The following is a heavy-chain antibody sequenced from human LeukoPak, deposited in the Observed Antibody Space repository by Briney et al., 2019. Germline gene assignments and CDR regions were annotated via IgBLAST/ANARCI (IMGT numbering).Heavy chain of an antibody. J-gene: IGHJ2*01. V-gene: IGHV3-7*01. D-gene: IGHD4-17*01. CDR3: ARDLRAGGTWSYGVYFDL. Sequence: PGGSLRLSCAASGFTFSSYWMSWVRQAPGKGLEWVANIKEDGSEEDYVDSVKGRFTISRDNAKNSVYLQLNSLTPEDTAVYYCARDLRAGGTWSYGVYFDLWGRGTLVTVSS. CDR2: IKEDGSEE. CDR1: GFTFSSYW.